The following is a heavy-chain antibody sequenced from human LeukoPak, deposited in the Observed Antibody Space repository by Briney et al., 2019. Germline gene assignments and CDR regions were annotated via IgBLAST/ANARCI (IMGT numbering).Heavy chain of an antibody. CDR1: GYTFTGYY. D-gene: IGHD5-18*01. CDR2: INSNTGNP. J-gene: IGHJ4*02. V-gene: IGHV7-4-1*02. CDR3: ARDSYGVDY. Sequence: ASVKVSCKASGYTFTGYYMHWVRQAPGQGLEWVGWINSNTGNPTYAQGFTGRFVFSLDTSVSTAYLQISSLKADDTAVYYCARDSYGVDYWGQGTLVTVSS.